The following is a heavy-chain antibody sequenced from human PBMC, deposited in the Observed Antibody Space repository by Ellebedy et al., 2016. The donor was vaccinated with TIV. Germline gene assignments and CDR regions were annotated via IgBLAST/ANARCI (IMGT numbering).Heavy chain of an antibody. CDR3: ARARGCSGGRCYSADY. D-gene: IGHD2-15*01. CDR1: GFSFSYYG. CDR2: ISYDGSNK. Sequence: PGGSLRLSCAASGFSFSYYGMHWVRQAPGKGLEWVAVISYDGSNKNYADSVKGRFTISRDNSKNTLYLQMNSLRAEETAVYYCARARGCSGGRCYSADYWGQGTLVTVSS. V-gene: IGHV3-30*03. J-gene: IGHJ4*02.